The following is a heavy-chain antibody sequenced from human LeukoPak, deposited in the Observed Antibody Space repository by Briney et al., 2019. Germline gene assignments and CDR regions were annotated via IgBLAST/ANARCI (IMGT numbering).Heavy chain of an antibody. Sequence: GGSLRLSCAVSGFTFSSHVMSWVRQAPGKGLEWVSTISGGGDSTYYADSVKGRFSISRDNSKNTLYLQMNSLRAEDTAVYYCTKREYYYGSGSSYYFDSWGQGTLVTVSS. CDR3: TKREYYYGSGSSYYFDS. D-gene: IGHD3-10*01. V-gene: IGHV3-23*01. CDR2: ISGGGDST. J-gene: IGHJ4*02. CDR1: GFTFSSHV.